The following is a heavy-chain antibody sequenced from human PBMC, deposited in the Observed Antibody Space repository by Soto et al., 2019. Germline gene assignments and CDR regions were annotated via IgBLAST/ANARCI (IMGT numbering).Heavy chain of an antibody. CDR2: INHSGST. V-gene: IGHV4-34*01. J-gene: IGHJ5*02. D-gene: IGHD3-3*01. CDR1: GGSFSGYY. Sequence: PSETLSLTCAVYGGSFSGYYWSWIRQPPGKGLEWIGEINHSGSTNYNPSLKSRVTISVDTSKNQFSLKLSSVTAADTAVYYCARARVGAEWLLPNIQGGYNWFDPWGQGTLVTVSS. CDR3: ARARVGAEWLLPNIQGGYNWFDP.